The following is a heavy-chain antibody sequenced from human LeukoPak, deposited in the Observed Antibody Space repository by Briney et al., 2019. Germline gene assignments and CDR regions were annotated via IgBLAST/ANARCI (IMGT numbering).Heavy chain of an antibody. D-gene: IGHD3-22*01. Sequence: GGSLRLSCAASGFTFSSYSMNWVRQAPGKGLEWVSYISSSSSTIYYADSVKGRFTISRDNSKNTLYLQMNSLRAEDTAVYYCAKDRVGYYPYYFDYWGQGTLVTVSS. CDR3: AKDRVGYYPYYFDY. J-gene: IGHJ4*02. V-gene: IGHV3-48*01. CDR2: ISSSSSTI. CDR1: GFTFSSYS.